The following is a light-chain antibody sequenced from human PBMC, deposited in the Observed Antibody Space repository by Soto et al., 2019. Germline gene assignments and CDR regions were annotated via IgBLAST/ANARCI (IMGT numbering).Light chain of an antibody. Sequence: DIQMTQSPSSLSASVGDRVTITCRASQSISSYLNWYQQKPGKAPKHLIYAASSLQSGVPSRFSGSGSGTDFTLTISSLQPEDFATYYCQQSYSTPYTFCGGTKVEIK. CDR1: QSISSY. CDR3: QQSYSTPYT. CDR2: AAS. V-gene: IGKV1-39*01. J-gene: IGKJ4*01.